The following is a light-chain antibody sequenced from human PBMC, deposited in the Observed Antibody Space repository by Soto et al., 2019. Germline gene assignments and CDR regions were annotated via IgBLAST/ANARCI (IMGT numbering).Light chain of an antibody. CDR2: DAS. J-gene: IGKJ4*01. CDR1: QSVGSY. Sequence: EIVLTQSPATLSLSPGERATLSCRASQSVGSYLAWYQQKPAQAPRLLIYDASNRATGIPARFSGSGSGTDFTLTISSLEPEDFAVYYCQHRSHWLTFGGGTKVEIK. V-gene: IGKV3-11*01. CDR3: QHRSHWLT.